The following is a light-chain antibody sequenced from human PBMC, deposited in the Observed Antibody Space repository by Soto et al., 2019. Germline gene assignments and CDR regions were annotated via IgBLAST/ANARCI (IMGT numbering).Light chain of an antibody. Sequence: DIQMTQSPSSLSASAGDRVTITCRASQSIASHLNWYQQKPGKAPKLLLYTASSLQSGVPSRFSGSGSGTDFTLTISSLQPEDFATYSCQHSHSTPLTFGGGTKVEMK. CDR2: TAS. V-gene: IGKV1-39*01. CDR1: QSIASH. CDR3: QHSHSTPLT. J-gene: IGKJ4*01.